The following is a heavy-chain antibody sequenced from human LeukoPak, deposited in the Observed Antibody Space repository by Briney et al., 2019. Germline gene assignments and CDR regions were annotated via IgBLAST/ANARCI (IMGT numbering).Heavy chain of an antibody. J-gene: IGHJ4*02. CDR2: IKQDGSEK. D-gene: IGHD5-24*01. Sequence: GGSLRLSCAASGFTFSDYWMAWVRQAPGKGLEWVANIKQDGSEKYYVDSVKGRFTISRDNAENSLYLQMNSLRAEDTAVYYCARGGARWLQSPFGYWGQGALVTVSS. CDR3: ARGGARWLQSPFGY. V-gene: IGHV3-7*05. CDR1: GFTFSDYW.